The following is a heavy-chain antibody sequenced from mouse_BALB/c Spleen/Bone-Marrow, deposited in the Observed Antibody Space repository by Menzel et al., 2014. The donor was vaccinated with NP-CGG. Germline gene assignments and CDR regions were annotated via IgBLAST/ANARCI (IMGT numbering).Heavy chain of an antibody. CDR2: INPYDGGT. CDR1: GYSFTGYT. Sequence: EVQLQQSGPELVKPGVSMKISCKASGYSFTGYTMNWVKQSHGKNLEWIGLINPYDGGTSYNQEFKGKATLTVDKSSTTAFMELLSLTSEDSAVYYCARWDYYGYAMDNWGQGTSVTVSS. CDR3: ARWDYYGYAMDN. V-gene: IGHV1-26*01. J-gene: IGHJ4*01. D-gene: IGHD1-1*01.